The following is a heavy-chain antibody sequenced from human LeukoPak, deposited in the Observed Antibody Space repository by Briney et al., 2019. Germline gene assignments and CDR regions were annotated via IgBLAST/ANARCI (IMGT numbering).Heavy chain of an antibody. Sequence: GGSLRLSCAASGFTFSSYGMSWVRQAPGKGLEWVSAISGSGDSTYYANSVKGRFTISRDNSKNTLYLQMSSLSAEDTAVYYCAKGVYSVFPDSRVLDYWGQGTLVTVSS. CDR2: ISGSGDST. CDR1: GFTFSSYG. D-gene: IGHD5/OR15-5a*01. J-gene: IGHJ4*02. CDR3: AKGVYSVFPDSRVLDY. V-gene: IGHV3-23*01.